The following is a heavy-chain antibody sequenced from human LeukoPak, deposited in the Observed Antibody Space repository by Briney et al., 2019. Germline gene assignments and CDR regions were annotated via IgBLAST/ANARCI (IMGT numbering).Heavy chain of an antibody. V-gene: IGHV1-2*02. Sequence: ASVKVSCKASGYTFTGYYMHWVRQAPGQGLEWMGWINPNSGGTKYAQKFQGRVTMTRDTSISTAYMELSRLRSDDTAVYYCAREPGGNSSFDYWGQGTLVTVSS. D-gene: IGHD4-23*01. CDR2: INPNSGGT. CDR1: GYTFTGYY. CDR3: AREPGGNSSFDY. J-gene: IGHJ4*02.